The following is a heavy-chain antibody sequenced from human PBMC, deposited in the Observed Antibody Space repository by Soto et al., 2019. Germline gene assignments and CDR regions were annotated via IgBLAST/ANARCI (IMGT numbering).Heavy chain of an antibody. CDR1: GGSFSGYC. D-gene: IGHD2-15*01. Sequence: QVQLQQWGAGLLKPSETLSLTCAVYGGSFSGYCWSWIRQPPGKGLEWIGEINHSGSTNYNPSLKSRVTISVDTSKNQFSLKLSSVTAADTAVYYCARVRCSGGSCYSHPYYFDYWGQGTLVTVSS. J-gene: IGHJ4*02. CDR2: INHSGST. CDR3: ARVRCSGGSCYSHPYYFDY. V-gene: IGHV4-34*01.